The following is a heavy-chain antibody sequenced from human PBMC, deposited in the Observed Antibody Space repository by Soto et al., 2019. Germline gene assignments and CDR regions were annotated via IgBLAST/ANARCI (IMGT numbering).Heavy chain of an antibody. D-gene: IGHD3-10*01. Sequence: QVQLVESGGGVVQPGRSLRLSCAASGFTFSSYGMHWVRQAPGKGLEWVAVIWYDGSNKYYADSVKGRFTISRDNSKNTLYLQMNSLRAEDTAGYYCARGSGFGESSSYGMDVWGQGTTVTVSS. CDR3: ARGSGFGESSSYGMDV. V-gene: IGHV3-33*01. CDR2: IWYDGSNK. CDR1: GFTFSSYG. J-gene: IGHJ6*02.